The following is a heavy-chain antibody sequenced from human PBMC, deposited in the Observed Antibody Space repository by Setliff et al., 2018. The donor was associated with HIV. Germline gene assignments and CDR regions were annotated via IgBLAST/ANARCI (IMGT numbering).Heavy chain of an antibody. CDR1: GGSISSYY. CDR3: ARAPTGELDF. V-gene: IGHV4-4*08. J-gene: IGHJ4*02. D-gene: IGHD7-27*01. Sequence: PSETLSLTCTVSGGSISSYYWSWIRQSPGKGLEWIGYIYTSGSTNYNPSLKSRVTISVDTSKNQFSLNLSSLTAADTAVYYCARAPTGELDFWGQGTLVTVSS. CDR2: IYTSGST.